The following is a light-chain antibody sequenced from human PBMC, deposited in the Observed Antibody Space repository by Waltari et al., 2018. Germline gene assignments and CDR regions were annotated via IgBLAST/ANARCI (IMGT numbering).Light chain of an antibody. CDR1: QSVSSN. J-gene: IGKJ1*01. V-gene: IGKV3-15*01. CDR3: QQYNNWPPWT. Sequence: EIVMTQSPATLPVSPGERHTLSCRASQSVSSNLAWYQQKPGQAPRLLIYGASTRATGIPARFSGSGSGTEFTLTISSMQSEDFAVYYCQQYNNWPPWTFGQGTKVEIK. CDR2: GAS.